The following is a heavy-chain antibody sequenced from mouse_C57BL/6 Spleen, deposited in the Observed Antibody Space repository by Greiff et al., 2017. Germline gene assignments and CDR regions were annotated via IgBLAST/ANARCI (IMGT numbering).Heavy chain of an antibody. J-gene: IGHJ4*01. Sequence: QVQLKESGAELAKPGASVKLSCKASGYTFTSYWMHWVKQRPGQGLEWIGYINPSSGYTKYNQKFKDKATLTADKSSSTAYMQLSSLTYEDSAVYYCAGDYSLYAMDYWGQGTSVTVSS. CDR3: AGDYSLYAMDY. CDR2: INPSSGYT. V-gene: IGHV1-7*01. CDR1: GYTFTSYW. D-gene: IGHD2-4*01.